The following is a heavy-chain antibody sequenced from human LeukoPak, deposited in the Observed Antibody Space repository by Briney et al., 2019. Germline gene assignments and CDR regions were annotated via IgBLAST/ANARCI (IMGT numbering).Heavy chain of an antibody. CDR3: ARLTTYYDFWSGYYDGFRQHYFDY. Sequence: PSETLSLTCAVYGGSFSGYYWSWIRQPPGKGLEWIGEINHSGSTNYNPSLKSRVTISVDTSKNQFSLKLSSVTAADTAVYYCARLTTYYDFWSGYYDGFRQHYFDYWGQGTLVTVSS. V-gene: IGHV4-34*01. D-gene: IGHD3-3*01. CDR2: INHSGST. J-gene: IGHJ4*02. CDR1: GGSFSGYY.